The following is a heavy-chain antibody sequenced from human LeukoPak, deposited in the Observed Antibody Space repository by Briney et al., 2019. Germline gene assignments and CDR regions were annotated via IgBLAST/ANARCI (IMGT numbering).Heavy chain of an antibody. D-gene: IGHD2-15*01. CDR1: GFTFSSYG. Sequence: GRSLRLSCTASGFTFSSYGMHWVRQAPGKGLEWVAFIRYDGSNKYYADSVKGRFTISRDNSKNTLYLQMNSLRAEDTAVYYCAKGPVYYCSGGSCYNSNVDYWGQGTLVTVSS. CDR3: AKGPVYYCSGGSCYNSNVDY. V-gene: IGHV3-30*02. CDR2: IRYDGSNK. J-gene: IGHJ4*02.